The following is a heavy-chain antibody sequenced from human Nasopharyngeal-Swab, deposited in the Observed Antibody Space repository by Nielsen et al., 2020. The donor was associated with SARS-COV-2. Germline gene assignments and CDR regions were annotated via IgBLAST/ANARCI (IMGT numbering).Heavy chain of an antibody. J-gene: IGHJ3*02. D-gene: IGHD3-3*01. Sequence: ASVKVSCKASGYNFLSFGISWVRQAPGQGLDWMGWISPYNGNTQSTQNFQGRLIMTTDTSTNRAYMELGSLTSDDTAVYYCARTDAITHYDLSSGYRGPLDIWGQGTKVTVSS. CDR3: ARTDAITHYDLSSGYRGPLDI. CDR2: ISPYNGNT. V-gene: IGHV1-18*01. CDR1: GYNFLSFG.